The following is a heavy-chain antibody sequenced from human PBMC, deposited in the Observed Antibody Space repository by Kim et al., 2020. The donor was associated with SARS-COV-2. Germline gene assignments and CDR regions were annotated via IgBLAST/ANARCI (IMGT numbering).Heavy chain of an antibody. J-gene: IGHJ4*02. CDR2: ISYDGSNK. CDR1: GFTFSSYG. Sequence: GGSLRLSCAASGFTFSSYGMHWVRQAPGKGLEWVAVISYDGSNKYYADSVKGRFTISRDNSKNTLYLQMNSLRAEDTAVYYCAKDLEFEMATITGWVDYWGQGTLVTVSS. D-gene: IGHD5-12*01. CDR3: AKDLEFEMATITGWVDY. V-gene: IGHV3-30*18.